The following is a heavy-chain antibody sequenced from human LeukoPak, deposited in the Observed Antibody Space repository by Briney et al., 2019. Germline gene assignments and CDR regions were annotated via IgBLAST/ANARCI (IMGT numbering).Heavy chain of an antibody. J-gene: IGHJ6*03. CDR2: ISSSSSYI. CDR1: GFTFSTYN. Sequence: GGALRLSCAASGFTFSTYNMNWGRQAPGKGLELVSSISSSSSYIYYADSVKGRFTISIDNAKNSLFLQMNRLRAEDTAIYYCARDLLGYNYHYTDVWGKGTTVTVSS. D-gene: IGHD3-16*02. V-gene: IGHV3-21*01. CDR3: ARDLLGYNYHYTDV.